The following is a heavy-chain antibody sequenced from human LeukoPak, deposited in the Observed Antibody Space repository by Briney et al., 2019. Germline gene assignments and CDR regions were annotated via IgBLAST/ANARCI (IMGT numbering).Heavy chain of an antibody. D-gene: IGHD5-18*01. CDR1: GFTFSSYE. V-gene: IGHV3-48*03. J-gene: IGHJ4*02. CDR2: ISSSGSTI. CDR3: ARNLTGGYSYGDY. Sequence: PGGSLRLSCAASGFTFSSYEMNWVRQAPGKGLEWVSYISSSGSTIYYADSVKGRFTISRDNAKNSLYLQMNSLRAEDTAVYYCARNLTGGYSYGDYWGQGTLVTVSS.